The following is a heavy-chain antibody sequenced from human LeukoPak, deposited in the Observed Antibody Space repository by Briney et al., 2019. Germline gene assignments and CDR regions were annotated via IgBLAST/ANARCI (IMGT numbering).Heavy chain of an antibody. Sequence: SETLSLTCAVSGVSISSSNWWSWVRQPPGKGLEWIGEIYHSGSTNYNPSLKSRVTISEDRSENQFSLRLSSVTAADTAIYYCARLAPAARHWFDPWGQGTLVTVSS. V-gene: IGHV4-4*02. CDR2: IYHSGST. D-gene: IGHD2-2*01. CDR3: ARLAPAARHWFDP. J-gene: IGHJ5*02. CDR1: GVSISSSNW.